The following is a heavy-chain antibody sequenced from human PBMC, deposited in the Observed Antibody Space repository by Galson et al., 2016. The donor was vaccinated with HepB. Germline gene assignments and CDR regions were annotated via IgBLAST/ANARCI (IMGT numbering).Heavy chain of an antibody. D-gene: IGHD2-8*01. Sequence: SLRLSCAASGFSFSTYGMNWVRKAPGKGLEWVSYISRYSTTIDYADSVRGRFTVSRDNAGNSLFLQMNSLRHEDTAVYYCARDNGPPDLYFYLDLLGKGTTVTVS. CDR1: GFSFSTYG. V-gene: IGHV3-48*02. CDR3: ARDNGPPDLYFYLDL. CDR2: ISRYSTTI. J-gene: IGHJ6*03.